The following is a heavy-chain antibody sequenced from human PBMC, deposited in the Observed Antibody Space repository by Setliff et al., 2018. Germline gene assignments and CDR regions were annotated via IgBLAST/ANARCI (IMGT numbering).Heavy chain of an antibody. Sequence: PSETLSLTCAVSGYWGWIRQPPGKGGLEWIGSFRPSGRTYYNPSITSRVTISLDPSRKQFSLTMSSVTAADAAVYYCARGRNVVARLLDTWGQGSRVTVSS. CDR2: FRPSGRT. D-gene: IGHD6-6*01. J-gene: IGHJ5*02. CDR1: GY. CDR3: ARGRNVVARLLDT. V-gene: IGHV4-38-2*01.